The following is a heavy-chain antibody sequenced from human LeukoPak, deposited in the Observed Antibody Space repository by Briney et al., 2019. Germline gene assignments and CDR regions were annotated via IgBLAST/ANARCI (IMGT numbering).Heavy chain of an antibody. CDR3: ATGPTVTRLDY. CDR1: GYTFTSYG. V-gene: IGHV1-18*01. Sequence: ASVTVSCKASGYTFTSYGISWVRQAPGQGREWMGWISAYNGNTNYAQKLQGRVTMTRDTSTSTVYLELSSLTSEDTAVYYCATGPTVTRLDYWGQGTLVTVSS. CDR2: ISAYNGNT. J-gene: IGHJ4*02. D-gene: IGHD4-17*01.